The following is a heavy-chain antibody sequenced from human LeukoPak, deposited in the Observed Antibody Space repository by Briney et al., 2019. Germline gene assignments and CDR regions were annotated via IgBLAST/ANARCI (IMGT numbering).Heavy chain of an antibody. CDR1: GGSISSSSYD. J-gene: IGHJ4*02. D-gene: IGHD3-22*01. Sequence: SETLSLTCTVSGGSISSSSYDWGWIRQPRGKGLEWIVSIYYSGSTYYNPYGKSRFTISVETSNTQFSLNLSSVTAADTAVYYCARRHDYYDSSGYYSNFDYWGQGTLVTVSS. CDR2: IYYSGST. V-gene: IGHV4-39*01. CDR3: ARRHDYYDSSGYYSNFDY.